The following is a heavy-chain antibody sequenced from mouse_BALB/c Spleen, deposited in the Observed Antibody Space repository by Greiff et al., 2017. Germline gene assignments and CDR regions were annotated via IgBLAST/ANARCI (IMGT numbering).Heavy chain of an antibody. V-gene: IGHV1-80*01. CDR1: GYAFSSYW. J-gene: IGHJ4*01. Sequence: QVQLKESGAELVRPGSSVKISCKASGYAFSSYWMNWVKQRPGQGLEWIGQIYPGDGDTNYNGKFKGKATLTADKSSSTAYMQLSSLTSEDSAVYFCAREGLPRAMDYWGQGTSVTVSS. CDR2: IYPGDGDT. CDR3: AREGLPRAMDY. D-gene: IGHD2-4*01.